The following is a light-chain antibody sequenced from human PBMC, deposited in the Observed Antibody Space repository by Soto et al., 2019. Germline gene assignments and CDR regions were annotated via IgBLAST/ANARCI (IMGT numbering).Light chain of an antibody. CDR1: QSVSSN. CDR3: LLYFSPDRYT. Sequence: EIVLTQSPATLSLSPGERATLSCRASQSVSSNLAWYQQKPGQAPRLLIYGASTRATGIPDRFSGSGSDTDFSLTIRRLDPEDFAMYYCLLYFSPDRYTFGPGTKVQIK. CDR2: GAS. V-gene: IGKV3-11*01. J-gene: IGKJ2*01.